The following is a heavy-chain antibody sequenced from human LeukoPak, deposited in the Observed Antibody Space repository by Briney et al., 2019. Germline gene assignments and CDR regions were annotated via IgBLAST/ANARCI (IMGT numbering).Heavy chain of an antibody. CDR2: IRYDGSNK. J-gene: IGHJ3*02. D-gene: IGHD1-26*01. Sequence: PGGSLRLSCAASGFTFSSYGMHWVRQAPGKGLEWVAFIRYDGSNKYYADSVKGRFTISRDNSKNTLYLQMNSLRAEDTAVYYCAKADEWELHAFDTWGQGTMVTVSS. CDR3: AKADEWELHAFDT. CDR1: GFTFSSYG. V-gene: IGHV3-30*02.